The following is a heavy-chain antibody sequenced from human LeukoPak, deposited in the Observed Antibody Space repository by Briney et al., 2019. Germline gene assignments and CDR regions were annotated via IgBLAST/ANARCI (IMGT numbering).Heavy chain of an antibody. CDR2: INPNSGGT. CDR3: AREKLRKEGLDY. V-gene: IGHV1-2*02. Sequence: ASVKVSCKASGYTFTGYYMHWVRQAPGQGLEWMGWINPNSGGTNYAQKFQGRVTITRDTSISTAYMELSRLRSDDTAVYYCAREKLRKEGLDYWGQGTLVTVSS. D-gene: IGHD2-15*01. J-gene: IGHJ4*02. CDR1: GYTFTGYY.